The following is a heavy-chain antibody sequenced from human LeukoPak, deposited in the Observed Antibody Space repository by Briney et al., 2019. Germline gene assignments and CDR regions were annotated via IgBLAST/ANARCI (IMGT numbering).Heavy chain of an antibody. J-gene: IGHJ3*02. D-gene: IGHD5-12*01. Sequence: PGGSLRLSCAATGLTVSSNYMSWVRQAPGQGLEWVSLIYSGGSTYYGDSVKGRFTISRDNSKNTLYLQLNNLRAEDTAVYYCARGGNSGYDLYDAFDIWGQGTMVTVSS. CDR2: IYSGGST. V-gene: IGHV3-53*01. CDR1: GLTVSSNY. CDR3: ARGGNSGYDLYDAFDI.